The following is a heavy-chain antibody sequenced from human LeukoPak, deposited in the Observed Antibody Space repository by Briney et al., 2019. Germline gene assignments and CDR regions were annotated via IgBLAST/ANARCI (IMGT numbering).Heavy chain of an antibody. V-gene: IGHV4-39*07. CDR1: GGSISSSSYY. CDR2: IYYSGST. CDR3: ARDHLDTISIPPFDY. Sequence: SETLSLTCTVSGGSISSSSYYWGWIRQPPGKGLEWIGSIYYSGSTYYNPSLKSRVTISVDTSKNQFSLKLSSVTAADTAVYYCARDHLDTISIPPFDYWGQGTLVTVSS. J-gene: IGHJ4*02. D-gene: IGHD3-9*01.